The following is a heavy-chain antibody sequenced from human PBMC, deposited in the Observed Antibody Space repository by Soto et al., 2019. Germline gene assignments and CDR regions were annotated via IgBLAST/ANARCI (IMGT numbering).Heavy chain of an antibody. J-gene: IGHJ1*01. Sequence: QVQLVQSGAEVKKPGSSVKVSCKASGGTFSSYAISWVRQAPGQGLEWMGGIIPIFGTANYAQKFQGRVTITADESASTAYMELSSLRSEDTAVYYCAGEGAPVERATIREYFQHWGQGTLVTVSS. D-gene: IGHD5-12*01. CDR1: GGTFSSYA. CDR3: AGEGAPVERATIREYFQH. CDR2: IIPIFGTA. V-gene: IGHV1-69*01.